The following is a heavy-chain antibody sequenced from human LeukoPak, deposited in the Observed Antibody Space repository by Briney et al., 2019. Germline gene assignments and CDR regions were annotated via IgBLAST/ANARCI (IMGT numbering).Heavy chain of an antibody. V-gene: IGHV3-30*02. J-gene: IGHJ6*03. Sequence: PGGSLRLSCAASGFTFSSYGMHWVRQAPGKGLEWVAFIRYDGSNKYYADSVKGRFTISRDNSKNTLYLQMNSLRAEDTAVYYCAKSRADIVATKDYYYYMDVWGKGTTVTISS. D-gene: IGHD5-12*01. CDR2: IRYDGSNK. CDR1: GFTFSSYG. CDR3: AKSRADIVATKDYYYYMDV.